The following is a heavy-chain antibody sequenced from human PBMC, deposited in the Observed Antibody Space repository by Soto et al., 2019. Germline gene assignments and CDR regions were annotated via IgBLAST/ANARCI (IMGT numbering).Heavy chain of an antibody. D-gene: IGHD3-22*01. Sequence: SETLSLTCAVYGGSFSAYYWSWIRQPPGKGLEWIGEINHSGGTSYNPPLKSRVTISVDTSKSQFSLKLTSVTAADRAVYYCARSSVDTVDSSGFYEYCGQGTPVTVSS. V-gene: IGHV4-34*01. CDR1: GGSFSAYY. J-gene: IGHJ4*02. CDR2: INHSGGT. CDR3: ARSSVDTVDSSGFYEY.